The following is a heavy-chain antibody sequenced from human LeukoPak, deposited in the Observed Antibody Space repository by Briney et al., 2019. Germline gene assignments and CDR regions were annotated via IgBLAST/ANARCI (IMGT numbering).Heavy chain of an antibody. CDR2: IIPIFGTA. Sequence: SVKVSCKASGGTFNSYAISWVRQAPGQGLEWMGGIIPIFGTANYAQKFQGRVTMTADESTSTAYMELSSLRSEDTAVYYCARAPSEWLRVDNWFDPWGQGTLVTGSS. CDR1: GGTFNSYA. J-gene: IGHJ5*02. D-gene: IGHD5-12*01. V-gene: IGHV1-69*01. CDR3: ARAPSEWLRVDNWFDP.